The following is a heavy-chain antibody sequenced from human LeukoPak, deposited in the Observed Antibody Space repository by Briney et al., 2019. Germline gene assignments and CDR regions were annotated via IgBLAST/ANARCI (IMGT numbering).Heavy chain of an antibody. CDR2: MNPNSGNT. CDR3: ARGHRYCSSTSCPGGLDY. J-gene: IGHJ4*02. Sequence: ASVKVSCKASGYTFTSYDINWVRQATGQGLEWMGWMNPNSGNTGYAQKFQGRVTMTRNTSISTAYMELSSLRSEDTAVYYCARGHRYCSSTSCPGGLDYWGQGTLVTVSS. D-gene: IGHD2-2*01. CDR1: GYTFTSYD. V-gene: IGHV1-8*01.